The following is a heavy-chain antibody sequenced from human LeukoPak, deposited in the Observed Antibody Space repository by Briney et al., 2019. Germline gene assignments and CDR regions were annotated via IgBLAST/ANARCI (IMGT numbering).Heavy chain of an antibody. CDR1: GFTFSSYS. CDR2: ISSSSSYI. Sequence: GGSLRLSCAASGFTFSSYSMNWVRQAPGKGLEWVSSISSSSSYIYYADSVKGRFTISRDNAKDSLYLQMNSLRAEDTAVYYCARDGGWSSTSCYVSWGQGTLVTVSS. CDR3: ARDGGWSSTSCYVS. J-gene: IGHJ4*02. D-gene: IGHD2-2*01. V-gene: IGHV3-21*01.